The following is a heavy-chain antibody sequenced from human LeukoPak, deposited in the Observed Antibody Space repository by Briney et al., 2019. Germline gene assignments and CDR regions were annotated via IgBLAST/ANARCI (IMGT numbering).Heavy chain of an antibody. CDR2: ISSSSSTI. J-gene: IGHJ3*02. CDR1: GFTFSSYS. V-gene: IGHV3-48*04. D-gene: IGHD1-26*01. Sequence: PGGSLRLSCAASGFTFSSYSMNWVRQAPGKGLEWVSYISSSSSTIYYADSVKGRFTISRDNAKNSLYLQMNSLRAEDTAVYYCARALVGYSGSSHDAFDIWGQGTMVTVSS. CDR3: ARALVGYSGSSHDAFDI.